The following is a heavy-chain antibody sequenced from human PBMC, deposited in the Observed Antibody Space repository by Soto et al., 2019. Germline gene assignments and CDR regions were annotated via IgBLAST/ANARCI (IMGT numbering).Heavy chain of an antibody. CDR2: INHSGST. Sequence: SETLSLTCAVYGGSFSGYYWSWIRQPPGKGLEWIGEINHSGSTNYNPSLKSRVTISVDTSKNQFSLKLSSVTAADTAVYYCASRKRITIFGVVISHVNWFDPWGQGTLVTVSS. J-gene: IGHJ5*02. V-gene: IGHV4-34*01. CDR1: GGSFSGYY. CDR3: ASRKRITIFGVVISHVNWFDP. D-gene: IGHD3-3*01.